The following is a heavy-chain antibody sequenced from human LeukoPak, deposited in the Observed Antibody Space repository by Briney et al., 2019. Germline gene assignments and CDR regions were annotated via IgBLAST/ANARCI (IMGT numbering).Heavy chain of an antibody. CDR2: IIPIFGTA. Sequence: SVKVSCKASGGTFSSYAISWVRQAPGQGLEWMGGIIPIFGTANYAQKFQGRVTITADKSTSTAYMELSSLRSEDTAVYYCARAANWNLNWFDPWGQGTLVTVSS. CDR1: GGTFSSYA. D-gene: IGHD1-20*01. CDR3: ARAANWNLNWFDP. V-gene: IGHV1-69*06. J-gene: IGHJ5*02.